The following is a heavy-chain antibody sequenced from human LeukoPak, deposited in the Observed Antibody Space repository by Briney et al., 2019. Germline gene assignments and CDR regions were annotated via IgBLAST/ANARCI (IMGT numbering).Heavy chain of an antibody. D-gene: IGHD3-3*01. CDR2: ISAYNGNT. Sequence: GASVKVSCKASGYTFTSYGISWVRQAPGQGLEWMGWISAYNGNTNYAQKLQGRVTMTTDTSTSTAYMELRSLRSDDTAVYYCARVGITIFGVVNISSREDYWGQGTLVTVSS. J-gene: IGHJ4*02. CDR3: ARVGITIFGVVNISSREDY. V-gene: IGHV1-18*01. CDR1: GYTFTSYG.